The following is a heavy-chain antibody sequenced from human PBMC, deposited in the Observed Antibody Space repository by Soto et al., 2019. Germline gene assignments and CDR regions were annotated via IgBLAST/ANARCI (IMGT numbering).Heavy chain of an antibody. Sequence: EVQLLESGGGLVQPGGSLRLSCAASGFTFSSYAMSWVRQAPGKGLEWVSAISGSGGSTYYADSVKGRFTISRDNSKNPLYLQMNSLRAEDTAVYYCAKDLFRYSTFDIWGQGTMVTVSS. D-gene: IGHD1-1*01. J-gene: IGHJ3*02. CDR1: GFTFSSYA. V-gene: IGHV3-23*01. CDR3: AKDLFRYSTFDI. CDR2: ISGSGGST.